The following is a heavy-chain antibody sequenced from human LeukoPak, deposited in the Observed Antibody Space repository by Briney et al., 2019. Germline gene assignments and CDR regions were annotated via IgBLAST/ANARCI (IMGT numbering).Heavy chain of an antibody. V-gene: IGHV4-59*01. CDR3: AREALADYVWGSYRHDAFDI. CDR1: GGSISSYY. J-gene: IGHJ3*02. D-gene: IGHD3-16*02. CDR2: IYYSGST. Sequence: PSETLSLTCTVSGGSISSYYWSWIRQPPGKGLEWIGYIYYSGSTNYNPSLKSRVTISVDTSKNQFSLKLCSVTAADTAVYYCAREALADYVWGSYRHDAFDIWGQGTMVTVSS.